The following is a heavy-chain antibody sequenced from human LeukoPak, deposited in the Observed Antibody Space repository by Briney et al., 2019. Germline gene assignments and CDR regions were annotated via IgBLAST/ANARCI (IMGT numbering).Heavy chain of an antibody. J-gene: IGHJ4*02. CDR1: GGSISSGSYY. Sequence: TLSLTCTVSGGSISSGSYYWSWIRQPAGKGLEWIGRIYTSGSTNYNPSLKSRVTISVDKSKNQFSLKLRSVTAADTAVYHCARAETYSSGWYDPFFDYWGQGTLVTVSP. D-gene: IGHD6-19*01. CDR2: IYTSGST. V-gene: IGHV4-61*02. CDR3: ARAETYSSGWYDPFFDY.